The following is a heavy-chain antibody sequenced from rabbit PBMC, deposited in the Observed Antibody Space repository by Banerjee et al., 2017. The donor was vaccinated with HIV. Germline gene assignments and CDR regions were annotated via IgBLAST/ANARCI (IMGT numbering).Heavy chain of an antibody. Sequence: QSLEESGGDLVKPGASLTLTCTASGFTLSFYWICWVRQAPGKGLEWIGCIYPDYGSTDYASWAKGRFTISKTSSTTVTLQLTSLTAADTATYFCARDTSGSDYYFNLWGQGTLVTVS. CDR2: IYPDYGST. CDR3: ARDTSGSDYYFNL. CDR1: GFTLSFYW. J-gene: IGHJ4*01. V-gene: IGHV1S40*01. D-gene: IGHD1-1*01.